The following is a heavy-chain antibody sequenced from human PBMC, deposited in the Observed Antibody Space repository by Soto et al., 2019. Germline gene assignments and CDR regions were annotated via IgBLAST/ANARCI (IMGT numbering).Heavy chain of an antibody. CDR1: GYSFTSCW. CDR3: ARHGWIAAAGKGRGNWFDP. CDR2: IYPGDSDT. V-gene: IGHV5-51*01. J-gene: IGHJ5*02. Sequence: GESLKLPCKGSGYSFTSCWSGWESEMRAKGLEWMGIIYPGDSDTRNSPSFQGQVTISADKSISTAYLQWSSLKASDTAMYYCARHGWIAAAGKGRGNWFDPWGRGTLVTVSS. D-gene: IGHD6-13*01.